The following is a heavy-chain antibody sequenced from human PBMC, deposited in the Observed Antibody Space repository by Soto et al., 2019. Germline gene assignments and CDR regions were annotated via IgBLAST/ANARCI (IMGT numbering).Heavy chain of an antibody. CDR1: SGSISSTIYS. V-gene: IGHV4-39*01. CDR3: ARQCRGVTCHWFVP. CDR2: IFYSGST. D-gene: IGHD2-15*01. Sequence: SETLSLTCTVSSGSISSTIYSWDWIRQPPGKRMERIGSIFYSGSTYYNPSLKSRVTISVDTSKNQFSLTLTSVTAADTAVYYCARQCRGVTCHWFVPWGQGTLVTVSS. J-gene: IGHJ5*02.